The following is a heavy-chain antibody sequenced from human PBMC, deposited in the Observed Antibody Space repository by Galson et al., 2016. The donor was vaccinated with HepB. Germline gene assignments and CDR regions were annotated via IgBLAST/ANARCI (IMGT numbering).Heavy chain of an antibody. CDR1: GGSIGSGGYY. CDR2: INRSGSA. Sequence: SETLSLTCTVSGGSIGSGGYYWTWIRQPPGKGLEWIGEINRSGSANYNPSLKSRVTISVDTSKNQFSLRLSSVTAADTAVYYCARHVFYYESTGHYKDFLSWGQGMLVTVSS. CDR3: ARHVFYYESTGHYKDFLS. D-gene: IGHD3-22*01. J-gene: IGHJ4*02. V-gene: IGHV4-39*01.